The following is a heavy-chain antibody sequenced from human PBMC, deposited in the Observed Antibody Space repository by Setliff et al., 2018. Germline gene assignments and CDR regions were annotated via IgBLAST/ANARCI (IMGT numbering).Heavy chain of an antibody. CDR1: GFTFSSYS. V-gene: IGHV3-23*01. Sequence: PGGSLRLSCAASGFTFSSYSMSWVRQAPGKGLEWVSVINNIGDTAYYADSVMGRFTIFRDNSKNTLSLQMNSLRAEDTAVYYCAKFSRLGANTFFDYWGQGTLVTVSS. J-gene: IGHJ4*02. D-gene: IGHD1-26*01. CDR2: INNIGDTA. CDR3: AKFSRLGANTFFDY.